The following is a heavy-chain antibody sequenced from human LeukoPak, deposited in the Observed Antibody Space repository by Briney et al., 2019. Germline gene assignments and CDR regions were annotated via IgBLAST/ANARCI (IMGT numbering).Heavy chain of an antibody. V-gene: IGHV4-59*08. CDR2: IYYSGST. CDR3: ARHSGPIQLWTYGMDV. Sequence: SETLSLTCTVSGGSISSYYWSWIRQPPGKGLEWIGYIYYSGSTNYNPSLKSRVTISVDTSRNQFSLKLSSVTAADTAMYYCARHSGPIQLWTYGMDVWGQGTTVTVSS. D-gene: IGHD5-18*01. J-gene: IGHJ6*02. CDR1: GGSISSYY.